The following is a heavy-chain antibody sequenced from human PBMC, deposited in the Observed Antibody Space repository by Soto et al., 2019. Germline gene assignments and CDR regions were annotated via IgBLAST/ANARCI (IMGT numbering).Heavy chain of an antibody. V-gene: IGHV1-69*06. CDR1: GGTFSSYS. J-gene: IGHJ4*02. Sequence: GASVKVSCKGSGGTFSSYSISWVLQAPGQGLEWMGGIIPIFGTANYAQKFQGRVTITADKSTSTAYMELSSLRSEDTAVYYCARGDEGLDSLEYFDYWGQGTLVTVSS. CDR2: IIPIFGTA. CDR3: ARGDEGLDSLEYFDY. D-gene: IGHD1-1*01.